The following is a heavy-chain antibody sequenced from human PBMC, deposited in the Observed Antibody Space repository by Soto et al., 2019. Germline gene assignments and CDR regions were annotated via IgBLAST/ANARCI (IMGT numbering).Heavy chain of an antibody. Sequence: QLQLQESGPGLVKPSETLSLTCTVSGGSISSSSYYWGWIRQPPGKGLEWIGSIYYSGSTYYNPSLKSRVTISVDTSKNQFSLKLSSVTAADTAVYYCARLAKDRPYDYWGQGTLVTVSS. V-gene: IGHV4-39*01. J-gene: IGHJ4*02. CDR3: ARLAKDRPYDY. CDR2: IYYSGST. CDR1: GGSISSSSYY.